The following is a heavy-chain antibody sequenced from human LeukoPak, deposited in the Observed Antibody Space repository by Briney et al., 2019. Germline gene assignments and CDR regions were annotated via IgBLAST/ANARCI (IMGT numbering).Heavy chain of an antibody. V-gene: IGHV3-23*01. D-gene: IGHD3-10*01. J-gene: IGHJ4*02. Sequence: PGGSLRLSCAASGFTFSSYAMSWVRQAPGKGLEWVSAISGSGGSTYYADSVKGRFTISRDNSKNTLYLQMNSLRAGDTAVYYCAKDLGLLWFGELSPGDYWGQGTLVTVSS. CDR1: GFTFSSYA. CDR2: ISGSGGST. CDR3: AKDLGLLWFGELSPGDY.